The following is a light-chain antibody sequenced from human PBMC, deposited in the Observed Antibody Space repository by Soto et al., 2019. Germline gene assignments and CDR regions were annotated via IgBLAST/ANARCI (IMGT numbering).Light chain of an antibody. CDR1: QSVNIY. CDR3: QQYNTSPIT. CDR2: GAS. J-gene: IGKJ5*01. V-gene: IGKV3-20*01. Sequence: EIVLTQSPATLSLSPVERATRSFMASQSVNIYLAWYQQKPGQAPRLLIYGASIRATGIPDRFSGSGSGTDFTLTISRLEPEDFAVYYCQQYNTSPITFGQGTRLEIK.